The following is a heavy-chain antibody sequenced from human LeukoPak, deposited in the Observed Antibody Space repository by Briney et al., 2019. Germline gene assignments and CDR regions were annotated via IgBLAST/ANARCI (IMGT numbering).Heavy chain of an antibody. CDR3: AREEDSNHYYGMDV. CDR1: GFTFSSYG. CDR2: IWYDGSNK. V-gene: IGHV3-33*01. D-gene: IGHD4-11*01. J-gene: IGHJ6*02. Sequence: SGRSLRLSCAASGFTFSSYGMHWVRQAPGKGLEWVAVIWYDGSNKYYADSVKGRFTISRDNSKNTLYLQMNSLRAEDTAVYYCAREEDSNHYYGMDVWGQGTTVTVSS.